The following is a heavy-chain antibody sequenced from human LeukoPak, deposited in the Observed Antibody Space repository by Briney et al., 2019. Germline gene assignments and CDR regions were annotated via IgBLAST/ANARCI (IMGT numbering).Heavy chain of an antibody. CDR1: GFTFSDYY. Sequence: KPGGSLRLSCAASGFTFSDYYMSWIRQTPGKGVEWVSYISSSGTTIYYADSVKGRFTISRDNAKNSLYLQMNSLRAEDTAVYYCARRKNYYDSSGYYTIYYFDYWGQGTLVTVSS. V-gene: IGHV3-11*01. CDR3: ARRKNYYDSSGYYTIYYFDY. D-gene: IGHD3-22*01. CDR2: ISSSGTTI. J-gene: IGHJ4*02.